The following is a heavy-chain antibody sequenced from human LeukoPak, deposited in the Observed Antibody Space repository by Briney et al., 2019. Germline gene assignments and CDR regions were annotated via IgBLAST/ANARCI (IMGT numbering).Heavy chain of an antibody. J-gene: IGHJ4*02. V-gene: IGHV4-34*01. CDR1: GGSFSGYY. CDR3: ASLRRKGATRHYFDY. CDR2: INHSGST. D-gene: IGHD1-26*01. Sequence: PSETLSLTCAVYGGSFSGYYWSWIRQPPGKGLGWIGEINHSGSTNYNPSLKSRVTISVDTSKNQFSLKLSSVTAADTAVYYCASLRRKGATRHYFDYWGQGTLVTVSS.